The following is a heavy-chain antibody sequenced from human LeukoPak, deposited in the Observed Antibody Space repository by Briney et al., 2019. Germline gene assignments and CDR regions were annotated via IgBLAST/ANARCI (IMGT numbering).Heavy chain of an antibody. Sequence: GASVKVSCKASGYTFTGNYMHWVRQAPGQGLEWMGWINPNSGGTNYAQKFQGRVTMTRDTSIGTAYMELNRLRSDDTAVYYCARGSSPNRMAPYPLHPLWYWGQGTLVTVSS. CDR2: INPNSGGT. J-gene: IGHJ4*02. CDR3: ARGSSPNRMAPYPLHPLWY. V-gene: IGHV1-2*02. D-gene: IGHD1-14*01. CDR1: GYTFTGNY.